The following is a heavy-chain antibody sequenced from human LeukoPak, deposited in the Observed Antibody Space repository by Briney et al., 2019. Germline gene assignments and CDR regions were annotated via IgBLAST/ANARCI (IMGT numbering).Heavy chain of an antibody. CDR1: GFTFSSYS. V-gene: IGHV3-48*04. J-gene: IGHJ6*02. D-gene: IGHD3-3*01. Sequence: RGSLRLSCAASGFTFSSYSMNWVRQAPGKGLEWVSYISSSSSTIYYADSVKGRFTISRDNAKNSLYLQMNSLRAEDTAVYYCARVLEDYYYYYGMDVWGQGTTVTVSS. CDR3: ARVLEDYYYYYGMDV. CDR2: ISSSSSTI.